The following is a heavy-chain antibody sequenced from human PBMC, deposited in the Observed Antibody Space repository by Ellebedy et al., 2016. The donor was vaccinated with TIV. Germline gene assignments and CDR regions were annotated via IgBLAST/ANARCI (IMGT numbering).Heavy chain of an antibody. CDR1: GSTFSNYA. CDR3: ANTMLSLGHFSLYSTVDS. D-gene: IGHD3-16*02. J-gene: IGHJ5*01. CDR2: ISATGGST. Sequence: GESLKISCTASGSTFSNYAMSWVRQAPGKGLEWISAISATGGSTYSADSVKGRFTISRDNSKNTLHLQLNSLRAEDTAVYYCANTMLSLGHFSLYSTVDSWGQGTLVIVSS. V-gene: IGHV3-23*01.